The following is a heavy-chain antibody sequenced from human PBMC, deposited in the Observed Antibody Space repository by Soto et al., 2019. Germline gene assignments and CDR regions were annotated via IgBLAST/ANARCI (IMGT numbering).Heavy chain of an antibody. CDR2: ISSSSSTI. CDR1: GFTFSSYS. Sequence: EVQLVESGGGLVQPGGSLRLSCAASGFTFSSYSMNWVRQAPGKGLVWVSYISSSSSTIYYADSVKGRFTISRDNAKNSLYLQMNSLRAEDTAVYYCARGAYYYDSSGLSYWGQGTLVTVSS. CDR3: ARGAYYYDSSGLSY. D-gene: IGHD3-22*01. V-gene: IGHV3-48*01. J-gene: IGHJ4*02.